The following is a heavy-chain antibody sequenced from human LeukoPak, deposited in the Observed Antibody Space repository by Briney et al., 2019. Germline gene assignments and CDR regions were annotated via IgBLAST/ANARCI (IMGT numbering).Heavy chain of an antibody. J-gene: IGHJ4*01. Sequence: PGGSLRLSCSASGFTFRTSVMHWVRQAPGKGLEWAAVISNDGSNKYYADSVKGRFTISRDNSKNTLYLQMNSLRAEDSAVYYCARALYSSGTYYFDYWGHGTLVTVSS. CDR2: ISNDGSNK. D-gene: IGHD6-19*01. V-gene: IGHV3-30-3*01. CDR1: GFTFRTSV. CDR3: ARALYSSGTYYFDY.